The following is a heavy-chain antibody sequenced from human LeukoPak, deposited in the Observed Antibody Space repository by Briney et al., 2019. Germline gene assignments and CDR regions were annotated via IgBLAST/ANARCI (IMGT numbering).Heavy chain of an antibody. J-gene: IGHJ6*03. CDR1: GFTFGDYA. D-gene: IGHD4-23*01. Sequence: PGGSLRLSCTASGFTFGDYAMSWVRQAPGKGLEWVGFIRSKAYGGTTEYAASVKGRFTISRDDSKSIAYLQMNSLKTEDAAVYYCTRDDYGGNYYYYYMDVWGKGTTVTVSS. V-gene: IGHV3-49*04. CDR3: TRDDYGGNYYYYYMDV. CDR2: IRSKAYGGTT.